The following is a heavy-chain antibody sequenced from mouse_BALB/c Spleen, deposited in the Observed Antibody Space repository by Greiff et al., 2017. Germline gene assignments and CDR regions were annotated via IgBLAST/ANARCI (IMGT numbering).Heavy chain of an antibody. D-gene: IGHD2-14*01. V-gene: IGHV5-6-4*01. Sequence: EVQGVESGGGLVKPGGSLKLSCAASGFTFSSYTMSWVRQTPEKRLEWVATISSGGSYTYYPDSVKGRFTISRDNAKNTLYLQMSSLKSEDTAMYYCTRDDGTIFDYWGQGTTLTVSS. J-gene: IGHJ2*01. CDR1: GFTFSSYT. CDR3: TRDDGTIFDY. CDR2: ISSGGSYT.